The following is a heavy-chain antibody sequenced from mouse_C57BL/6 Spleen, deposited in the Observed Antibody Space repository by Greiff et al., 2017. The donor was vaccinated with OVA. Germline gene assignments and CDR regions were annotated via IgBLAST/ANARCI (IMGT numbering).Heavy chain of an antibody. D-gene: IGHD1-1*01. CDR1: GFTFSSYG. Sequence: EVHLVESGGDLVKPGGSLKLSCAASGFTFSSYGMSWVRQTPDKRLEWVATISSGGSYTYYPDSVKGRFTISRDNAKNTLYLQMSSLRSEDTALYYCARQPFYGSSPTYAMDYWGQGTSVTVSS. CDR3: ARQPFYGSSPTYAMDY. J-gene: IGHJ4*01. CDR2: ISSGGSYT. V-gene: IGHV5-6*01.